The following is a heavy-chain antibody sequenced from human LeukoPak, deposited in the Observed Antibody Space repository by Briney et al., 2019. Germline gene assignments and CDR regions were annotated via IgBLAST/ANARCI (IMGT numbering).Heavy chain of an antibody. D-gene: IGHD5-18*01. CDR2: INHSGST. Sequence: PLSLTSPVYGGSFTCYYWSWIRPPPGKGLEWIGEINHSGSTNYNPSLKSRVTISVDTSKNQFSLKLSSVTAADTAVYYCARGTAMAPYYFDYWGQGTLVTVSS. CDR3: ARGTAMAPYYFDY. J-gene: IGHJ4*02. V-gene: IGHV4-34*01. CDR1: GGSFTCYY.